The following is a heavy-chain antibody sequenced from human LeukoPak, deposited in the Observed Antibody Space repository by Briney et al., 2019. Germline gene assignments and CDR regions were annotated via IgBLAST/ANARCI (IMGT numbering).Heavy chain of an antibody. CDR3: ARDSHCSGGSCSYYFDY. V-gene: IGHV3-33*08. Sequence: GGSLSLSCAASGFTFSSYGMHWVRQAPGKGLEWVAVIWYDGSNKYYADSGKGRFTISRDNSKNTLYLQMNSLRAEDTAVYYCARDSHCSGGSCSYYFDYWGQGTLVTVSS. D-gene: IGHD2-15*01. CDR1: GFTFSSYG. J-gene: IGHJ4*02. CDR2: IWYDGSNK.